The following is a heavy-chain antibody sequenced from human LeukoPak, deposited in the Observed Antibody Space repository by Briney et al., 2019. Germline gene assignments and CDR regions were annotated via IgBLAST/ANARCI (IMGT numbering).Heavy chain of an antibody. CDR3: VRLAALRGFYYYMDV. D-gene: IGHD6-25*01. V-gene: IGHV4-38-2*01. Sequence: PSETLSLTCSVSGYSISSGYYWGWIRQPPGKGLEWVANVYRDGNTYYSPSLESRVTISVDTSKNLFSLELSSLSAADTAVYYCVRLAALRGFYYYMDVWGKGTAVTVSS. CDR1: GYSISSGYY. CDR2: VYRDGNT. J-gene: IGHJ6*03.